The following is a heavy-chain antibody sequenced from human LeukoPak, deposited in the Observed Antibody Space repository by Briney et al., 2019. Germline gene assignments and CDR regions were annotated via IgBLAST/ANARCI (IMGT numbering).Heavy chain of an antibody. J-gene: IGHJ3*02. CDR1: GFTFSSYA. Sequence: GGSLRDSRAASGFTFSSYAMSWVRQAPGKGLEWVSVISGSGGNTYYADSVKGRFTISRDNSKKTSYLQMNSLRAEDTAVYYCAKGRVSSGSYVGYTFDNWGQGTMVTVSS. V-gene: IGHV3-23*01. CDR3: AKGRVSSGSYVGYTFDN. D-gene: IGHD3-22*01. CDR2: ISGSGGNT.